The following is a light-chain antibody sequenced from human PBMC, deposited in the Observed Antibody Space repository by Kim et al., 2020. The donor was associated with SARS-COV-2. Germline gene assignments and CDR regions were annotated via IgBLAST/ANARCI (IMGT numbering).Light chain of an antibody. V-gene: IGKV3-20*01. Sequence: LAPGERATFSCRASQSVTNSYLAWYQQKPGQAPRLLIYGASSRATGIPDRFSGSGSGTDFTLTISRLEPADFAVYYCQQYGSSSYTFGQGTKLEI. CDR2: GAS. J-gene: IGKJ2*01. CDR1: QSVTNSY. CDR3: QQYGSSSYT.